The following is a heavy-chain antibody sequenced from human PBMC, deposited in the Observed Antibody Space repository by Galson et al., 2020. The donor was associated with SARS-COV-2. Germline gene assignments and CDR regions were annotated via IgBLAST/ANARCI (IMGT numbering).Heavy chain of an antibody. CDR2: ISYSCEHT. V-gene: IGHV3-21*01. J-gene: IGHJ4*02. Sequence: GESLKISCVASGFAFKNYALNWVRQAPGKGLEWVSSISYSCEHTFHADAVKDRLTISRDNAKNSLYLQMNSLRAEDAAVYYCAREPELAKSGEVFGYWGQGTLVTVS. D-gene: IGHD1-1*01. CDR3: AREPELAKSGEVFGY. CDR1: GFAFKNYA.